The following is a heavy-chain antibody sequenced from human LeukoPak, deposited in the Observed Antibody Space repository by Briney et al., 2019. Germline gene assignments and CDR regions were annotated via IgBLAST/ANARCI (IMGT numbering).Heavy chain of an antibody. Sequence: SETLSLTCTVSGGSISSYYWSWIRQPPGRGLEWIGYIYYSGSTNYNPSLKSRVTISVDTSKNQFSLKLSSVTAADTAVYYCARGLIPEELPAATLGLKWFDPWGQGTLVTVSS. D-gene: IGHD2-2*01. V-gene: IGHV4-59*12. CDR3: ARGLIPEELPAATLGLKWFDP. CDR1: GGSISSYY. J-gene: IGHJ5*02. CDR2: IYYSGST.